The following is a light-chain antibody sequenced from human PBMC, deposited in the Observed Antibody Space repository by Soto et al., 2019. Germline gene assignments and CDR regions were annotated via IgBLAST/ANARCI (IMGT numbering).Light chain of an antibody. CDR2: WAS. Sequence: DIVMTQSPDSLAVSLGERATINCKSSQSVLYSSNNKNYLAWYQQKPGQPPKLLIYWASTRESGVPDRFSGSGAGTDFTLTISSLQAEDLAVYYCQQYYSTGFTFGPGTKVDIK. CDR1: QSVLYSSNNKNY. J-gene: IGKJ3*01. CDR3: QQYYSTGFT. V-gene: IGKV4-1*01.